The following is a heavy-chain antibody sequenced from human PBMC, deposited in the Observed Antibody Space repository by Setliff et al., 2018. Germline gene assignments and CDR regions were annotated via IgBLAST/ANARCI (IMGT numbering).Heavy chain of an antibody. CDR2: VYHSGSS. CDR1: GYPISRGFY. J-gene: IGHJ5*02. CDR3: ARAHTWSLPNDNSGYPGWFDP. D-gene: IGHD3-22*01. V-gene: IGHV4-38-2*02. Sequence: SETLSLTCTVSGYPISRGFYWGWIRQSPGKGLEWIGSVYHSGSSYQNPSLRSRIAVSVDTSKNQFSLRLNSVTAADTAVYYCARAHTWSLPNDNSGYPGWFDPWGQGTLVTVSS.